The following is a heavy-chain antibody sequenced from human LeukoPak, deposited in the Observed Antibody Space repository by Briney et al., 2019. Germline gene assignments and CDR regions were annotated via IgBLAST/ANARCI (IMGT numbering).Heavy chain of an antibody. CDR1: GFTFSSYS. J-gene: IGHJ2*01. Sequence: GGSLRLSCAASGFTFSSYSMNWVRQAPGKGLEWVSSISSSSSYIYYADSVKGRFTISRDNAKNSLYLQMNSLRAEDTAVYYCAKGGIVVVPAAIVYAPSSYWYFDLWGRGTLVTVSS. CDR3: AKGGIVVVPAAIVYAPSSYWYFDL. D-gene: IGHD2-2*01. CDR2: ISSSSSYI. V-gene: IGHV3-21*04.